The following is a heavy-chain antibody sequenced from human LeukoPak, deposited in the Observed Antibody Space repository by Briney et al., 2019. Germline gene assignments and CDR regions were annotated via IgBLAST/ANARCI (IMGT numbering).Heavy chain of an antibody. J-gene: IGHJ5*02. CDR1: GYTFTSYG. D-gene: IGHD3-9*01. CDR3: ARDQYDILTGVNWFDP. V-gene: IGHV1-18*01. CDR2: ISAYNGNT. Sequence: ASVKVSCKASGYTFTSYGISWVRQAPGQGLEWMGWISAYNGNTNYAQKLQGRVTMTTDTSTSTAYMELRSLRSDDTAVHYCARDQYDILTGVNWFDPWGQGTLVTVSS.